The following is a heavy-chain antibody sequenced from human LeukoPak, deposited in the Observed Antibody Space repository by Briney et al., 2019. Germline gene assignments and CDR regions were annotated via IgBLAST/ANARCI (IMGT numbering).Heavy chain of an antibody. CDR2: INSGGSGT. CDR1: GFAFSSNW. J-gene: IGHJ4*02. Sequence: PGGSLRLSCAASGFAFSSNWMHWVRQTPGKGLVWVSRINSGGSGTSYAASVEGRFTISRDNAKNTLYLQMNSLRVEDTAVYYCVSFYETYWGRGTLVTVSS. V-gene: IGHV3-74*01. CDR3: VSFYETY. D-gene: IGHD2/OR15-2a*01.